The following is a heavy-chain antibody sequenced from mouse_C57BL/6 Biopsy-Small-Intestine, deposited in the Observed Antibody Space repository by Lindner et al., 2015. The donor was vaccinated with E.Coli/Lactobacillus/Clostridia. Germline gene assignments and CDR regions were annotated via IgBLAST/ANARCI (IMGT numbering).Heavy chain of an antibody. CDR2: INPGSGGT. V-gene: IGHV1-81*01. J-gene: IGHJ4*01. CDR1: GYIFTSYG. CDR3: AKGYYYGSRGAMDY. D-gene: IGHD1-1*01. Sequence: VQLQESGAELARPGASVKLSCKASGYIFTSYGISWVKQRPGQGLEWIGVINPGSGGTNYNEKFKGKATLTADKSSSTACMQLSSLTSEDSAVYFCAKGYYYGSRGAMDYWGQGTSVTVSS.